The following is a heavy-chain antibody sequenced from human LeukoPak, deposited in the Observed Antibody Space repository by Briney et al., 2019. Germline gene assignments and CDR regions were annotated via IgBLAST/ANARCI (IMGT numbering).Heavy chain of an antibody. V-gene: IGHV3-30-3*01. CDR2: ISYDGSNK. Sequence: GRSLRLSCAASGFTFSSYAMHWARQAPGKGLEWVAVISYDGSNKYYADSVKGRFTISRDNSKNTLYLQMNSLRAEDTAVYYCARDTGYCSSTSCYDGKFADYWGQGTLVTVSS. J-gene: IGHJ4*02. CDR3: ARDTGYCSSTSCYDGKFADY. D-gene: IGHD2-2*01. CDR1: GFTFSSYA.